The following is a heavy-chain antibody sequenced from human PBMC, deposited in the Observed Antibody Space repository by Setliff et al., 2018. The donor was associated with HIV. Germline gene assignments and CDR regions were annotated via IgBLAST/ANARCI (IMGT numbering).Heavy chain of an antibody. CDR1: GYTFTSYD. Sequence: ASVKVSCKASGYTFTSYDINWVRQATGQGLEWMGWMNPNSGNTGYAQKFQGRVTMTRDTSISTAHMELSSPRSDDTAVYYCATYHYYDSSAYYIDLYYLDYWGQGTLVTVSS. V-gene: IGHV1-8*02. CDR3: ATYHYYDSSAYYIDLYYLDY. D-gene: IGHD3-22*01. J-gene: IGHJ4*02. CDR2: MNPNSGNT.